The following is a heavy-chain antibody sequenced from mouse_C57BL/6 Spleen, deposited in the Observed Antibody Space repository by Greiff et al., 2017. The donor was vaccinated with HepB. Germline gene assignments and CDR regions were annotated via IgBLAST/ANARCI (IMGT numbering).Heavy chain of an antibody. V-gene: IGHV10-1*01. CDR2: IRSKSNNYAT. J-gene: IGHJ4*01. CDR1: GFSFNTYA. CDR3: VRLPEAMDY. Sequence: EVQGVESGGGLVQPKGSLKLSCAASGFSFNTYAMNWVRQAPGKGLEWVARIRSKSNNYATYYADSVKDRFTISRDDSESMLYLQMNNLKTEDTAMYYCVRLPEAMDYWGKGTSVTVSS.